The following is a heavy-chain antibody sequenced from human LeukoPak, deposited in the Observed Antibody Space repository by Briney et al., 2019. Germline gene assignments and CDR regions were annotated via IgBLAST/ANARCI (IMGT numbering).Heavy chain of an antibody. CDR2: IRSKAYGGTT. V-gene: IGHV3-49*04. Sequence: GGSLRLSCTASGFTFGDYAMSWVRQAPGKGLEWVGFIRSKAYGGTTEYAASVKGRFTISRDDSKSIAYLQMNSLKTEDTAVYYCTRVQEWLRYNWFDPWGQGTLVTVSS. J-gene: IGHJ5*02. D-gene: IGHD5-12*01. CDR1: GFTFGDYA. CDR3: TRVQEWLRYNWFDP.